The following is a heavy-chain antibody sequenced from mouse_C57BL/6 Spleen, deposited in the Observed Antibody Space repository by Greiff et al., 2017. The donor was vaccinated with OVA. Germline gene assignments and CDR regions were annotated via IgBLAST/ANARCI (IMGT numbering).Heavy chain of an antibody. V-gene: IGHV1-52*01. CDR2: IDPSDSET. Sequence: QVQLQQPGAELVRPGSSVKLSCKASGYTFTSYWMHWVKQRPIQGLEWIGNIDPSDSETNYNQKFKDKATLTVDKSSRTAYMQLSSLPSESSPVSYCARGGNYGNYGVAYRGKGTLVTV. CDR3: ARGGNYGNYGVAY. CDR1: GYTFTSYW. J-gene: IGHJ3*01. D-gene: IGHD2-1*01.